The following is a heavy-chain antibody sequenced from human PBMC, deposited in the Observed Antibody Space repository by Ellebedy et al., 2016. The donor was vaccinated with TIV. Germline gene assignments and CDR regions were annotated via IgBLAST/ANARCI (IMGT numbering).Heavy chain of an antibody. CDR1: GGSISSYY. Sequence: MPSETLSLTCTVSGGSISSYYWSWIRQPAGKGLEWIGRIYTSGSTNYNPSLKSRVPMSVDTSKNQFSLKLSSVTAADTAVYYCASGYSSGWLDYWGQGTLVTVSS. CDR2: IYTSGST. V-gene: IGHV4-4*07. D-gene: IGHD6-19*01. J-gene: IGHJ4*02. CDR3: ASGYSSGWLDY.